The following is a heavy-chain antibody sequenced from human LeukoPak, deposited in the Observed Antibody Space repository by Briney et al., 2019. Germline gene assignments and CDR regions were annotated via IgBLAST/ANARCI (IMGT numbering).Heavy chain of an antibody. J-gene: IGHJ6*02. CDR2: ISYDVSNK. D-gene: IGHD3-10*01. CDR1: EFTFSNYG. Sequence: GGSLRLSCAASEFTFSNYGMHWVRQAPGKGLEWVAVISYDVSNKYYADSVKGRFTISRDNAKNSLYLQMNSLRAEDTAVYYCARDYGPGSDGMDVWGQGTTVTVSS. V-gene: IGHV3-30*03. CDR3: ARDYGPGSDGMDV.